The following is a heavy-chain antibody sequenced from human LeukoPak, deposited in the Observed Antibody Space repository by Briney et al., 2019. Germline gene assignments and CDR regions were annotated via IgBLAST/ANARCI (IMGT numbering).Heavy chain of an antibody. CDR2: IKSKTDGGTT. CDR1: GFTFSNAW. J-gene: IGHJ3*02. CDR3: ASGSNRAGMDAFDI. V-gene: IGHV3-15*01. D-gene: IGHD1-14*01. Sequence: GGSLRLSCAASGFTFSNAWMSWVRQAPGKGLEWVGRIKSKTDGGTTDYAAPVKGRFTISRDDSKNTLYPQMNSLRAEDTAAYYCASGSNRAGMDAFDIWGQGTMVTVSS.